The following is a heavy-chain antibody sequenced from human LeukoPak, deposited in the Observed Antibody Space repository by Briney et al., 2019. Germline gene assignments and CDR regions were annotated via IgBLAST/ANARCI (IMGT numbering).Heavy chain of an antibody. J-gene: IGHJ6*03. V-gene: IGHV3-23*01. Sequence: AGGSLRLSCAASGFTFSSYAMSWVRQAPGKGLEWVSAISGSGGSTYYADSVKGRFTISRDNSKNTLYLQMNSLRAEDTAVYYCAKDLRGLSTLYYYYMDVWGKGTTATVSS. D-gene: IGHD3-16*02. CDR3: AKDLRGLSTLYYYYMDV. CDR1: GFTFSSYA. CDR2: ISGSGGST.